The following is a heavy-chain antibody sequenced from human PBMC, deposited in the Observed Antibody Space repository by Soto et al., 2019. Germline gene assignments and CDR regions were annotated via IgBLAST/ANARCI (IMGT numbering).Heavy chain of an antibody. Sequence: QVQLVQSGAAVKKPGASVKVSCKASGYSFSSYYIHWVRQAPGQGLAWVGIIDPNSGSTRYAQKFQGRVTMTRDTSTSTVYMALSSLRSDDTAVYYCSRGKEDSRVWDWFDPWGQGTLVTVSS. V-gene: IGHV1-46*01. CDR3: SRGKEDSRVWDWFDP. J-gene: IGHJ5*02. CDR2: IDPNSGST. D-gene: IGHD6-13*01. CDR1: GYSFSSYY.